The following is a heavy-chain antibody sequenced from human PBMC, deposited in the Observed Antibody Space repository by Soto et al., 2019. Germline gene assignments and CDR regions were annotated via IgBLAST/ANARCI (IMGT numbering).Heavy chain of an antibody. Sequence: QITLKESGPPLVKPTQTLTLTCTFSGFSLSTSGVGVGWIRQPPGKALEWLALIYWDDDKRYSPSLKSRLTHTKDTSKHQVVLTMTNMDPVDTATYYWAHVPPQPLVLGWFDPWGQGTLVTVSS. CDR1: GFSLSTSGVG. CDR2: IYWDDDK. D-gene: IGHD6-13*01. J-gene: IGHJ5*02. V-gene: IGHV2-5*02. CDR3: AHVPPQPLVLGWFDP.